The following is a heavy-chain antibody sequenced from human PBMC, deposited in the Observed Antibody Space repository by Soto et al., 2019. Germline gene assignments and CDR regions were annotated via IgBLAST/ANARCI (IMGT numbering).Heavy chain of an antibody. Sequence: SETLSLTCTVSGGSMRNSFWTWIRQPPGKGLEWIGYIHYSGTTSFFPSYNPSLRSRVTISEDTSKNQFSLKLLSVTTADTAVYFCAAGEASSRNLAPYYLDFWGQGTLVTASS. CDR1: GGSMRNSF. CDR2: IHYSGTT. D-gene: IGHD6-13*01. V-gene: IGHV4-59*01. CDR3: AAGEASSRNLAPYYLDF. J-gene: IGHJ4*02.